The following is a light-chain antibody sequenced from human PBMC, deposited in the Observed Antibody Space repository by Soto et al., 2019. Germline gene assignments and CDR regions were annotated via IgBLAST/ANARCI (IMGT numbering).Light chain of an antibody. V-gene: IGLV8-61*01. CDR3: VLYRGSGIAV. J-gene: IGLJ3*02. CDR1: SGSVSTSYY. CDR2: STN. Sequence: QAVVTQEPSFSVSPGRTVTLTCGLSSGSVSTSYYPSWYQQTPGQPPRTLIYSTNTRSSGVPDRFSGSIRGNKAALTITGAQADEAADYYCVLYRGSGIAVFGGGTQLTVL.